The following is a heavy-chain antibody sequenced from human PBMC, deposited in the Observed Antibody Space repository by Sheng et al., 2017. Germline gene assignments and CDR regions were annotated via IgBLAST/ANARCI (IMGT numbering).Heavy chain of an antibody. D-gene: IGHD1-26*01. J-gene: IGHJ4*02. Sequence: QVQLVQSGAEVKKPGASVKVSCKASGYTFTDFYMHWVRQVPGQGLEWMGWINPNSGATRYLQKFQGRVTMTRDTSVSSVYMDLNSLRFDDTAVYYCATLVGATRTFDYWGQGTLVTVSS. CDR1: GYTFTDFY. CDR3: ATLVGATRTFDY. V-gene: IGHV1-2*02. CDR2: INPNSGAT.